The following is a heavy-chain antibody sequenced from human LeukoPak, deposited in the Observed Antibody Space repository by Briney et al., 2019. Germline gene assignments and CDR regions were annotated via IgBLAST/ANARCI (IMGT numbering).Heavy chain of an antibody. D-gene: IGHD3-9*01. J-gene: IGHJ5*02. CDR3: ARGPDFDWLMCGFDP. CDR2: IYYSGST. CDR1: GGSISSGGYY. V-gene: IGHV4-31*03. Sequence: SQTLSLTCTVSGGSISSGGYYWSWIRQHPGKGLEWIGYIYYSGSTYYNPSLKSRVTISVDTSKNQFSLKLSSVTAADTAVYYCARGPDFDWLMCGFDPWGQGTLVTVSS.